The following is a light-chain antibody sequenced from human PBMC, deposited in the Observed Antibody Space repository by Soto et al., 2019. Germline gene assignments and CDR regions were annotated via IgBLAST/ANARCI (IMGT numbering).Light chain of an antibody. CDR1: RSNIGAGND. V-gene: IGLV1-40*01. J-gene: IGLJ2*01. Sequence: QSVLTQPPSVSGAPGQRVTISCTGRRSNIGAGNDVHWYQHLPGPAPRLLISANNNRPSGVPDRFSGSKSGTSASLAITGLQAEDEADYYFQCYAVNMREVVIGGGTKVTVL. CDR2: ANN. CDR3: QCYAVNMREVV.